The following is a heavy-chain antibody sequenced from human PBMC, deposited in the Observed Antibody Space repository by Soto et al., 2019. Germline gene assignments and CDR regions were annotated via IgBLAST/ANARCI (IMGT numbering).Heavy chain of an antibody. D-gene: IGHD2-8*01. CDR3: ANTNSVAPYYYYYYMDV. CDR2: ISGSGGST. CDR1: GCTFSSYA. Sequence: GGSLRLSCAASGCTFSSYAMSWVRQAPGKGLEWVSAISGSGGSTYYADSVKGRFTISRDNSKNTLYLQMNSLRAEDTAVYYCANTNSVAPYYYYYYMDVWGKGTTVTVSS. V-gene: IGHV3-23*01. J-gene: IGHJ6*03.